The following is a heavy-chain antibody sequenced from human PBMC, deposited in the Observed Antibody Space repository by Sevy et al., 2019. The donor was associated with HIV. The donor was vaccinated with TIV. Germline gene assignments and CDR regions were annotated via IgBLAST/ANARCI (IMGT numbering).Heavy chain of an antibody. CDR2: ISGSGGST. CDR1: GFTFSSYA. CDR3: AKGGSRGMVPDDAFDI. J-gene: IGHJ3*02. D-gene: IGHD3-10*01. Sequence: GGCLRLSCAASGFTFSSYAMSWVRQAPGKGLEWVSAISGSGGSTYYADSVKGRFTISRDNSKNTLYLQMNSLRAEDTAVYYCAKGGSRGMVPDDAFDIWGQGTMVTVSS. V-gene: IGHV3-23*01.